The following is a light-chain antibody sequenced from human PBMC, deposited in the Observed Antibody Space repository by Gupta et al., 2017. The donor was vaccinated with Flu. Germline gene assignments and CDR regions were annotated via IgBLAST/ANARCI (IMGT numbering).Light chain of an antibody. J-gene: IGLJ3*02. CDR1: NIGSET. CDR3: QVWDTNTDLWL. V-gene: IGLV3-21*02. CDR2: DDD. Sequence: GQTATIACGGDNIGSETVHWYQQKPGQEPVRILFDDDIRPSGIPDRFSCYNSGNNAAPPISRVEAGDEAYDYCQVWDTNTDLWLFGGGTMLTVL.